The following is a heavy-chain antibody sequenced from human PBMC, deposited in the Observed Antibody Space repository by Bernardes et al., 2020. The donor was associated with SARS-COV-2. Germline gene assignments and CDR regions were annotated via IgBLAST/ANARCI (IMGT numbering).Heavy chain of an antibody. D-gene: IGHD4-17*01. J-gene: IGHJ5*02. CDR1: GYTFTGYY. CDR2: INPNSGGT. V-gene: IGHV1-2*02. Sequence: ASVKVSCKASGYTFTGYYMHWVRQAPGQGLEWMGWINPNSGGTNYAQKFQGRVTMTRDTSISTAYMELSRLRSDDTAVYYCARDYGDYGSAPNWFDPWGQGTLVTVSS. CDR3: ARDYGDYGSAPNWFDP.